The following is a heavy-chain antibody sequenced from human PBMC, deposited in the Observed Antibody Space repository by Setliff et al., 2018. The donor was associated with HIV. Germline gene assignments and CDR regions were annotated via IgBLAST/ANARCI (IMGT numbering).Heavy chain of an antibody. D-gene: IGHD4-17*01. CDR1: GGPVSRSSYY. Sequence: SETLSLTCTVSGGPVSRSSYYWGWLRQSPGKGLEWMGSIFHNGSTFYNPSLRSRLILSVDTSKNQLSLKMTSVTAADTAVYYCATEEGTTVHRIGFWGQGTLVTVSS. CDR2: IFHNGST. V-gene: IGHV4-39*07. CDR3: ATEEGTTVHRIGF. J-gene: IGHJ4*02.